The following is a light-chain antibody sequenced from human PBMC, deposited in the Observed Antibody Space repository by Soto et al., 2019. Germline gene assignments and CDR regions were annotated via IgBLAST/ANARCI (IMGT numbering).Light chain of an antibody. V-gene: IGLV4-60*02. CDR3: ETWDTTVVV. Sequence: QPVLTQSSSASASLGSSVKLTCTLSRGHSTYIIAWHQQQPGKAPRYLMKLEGSGSYNKGSGIPDRFSGSSSGADRYLTISNLQFEDEADYYCETWDTTVVVFGGGTKLTVL. CDR2: LEGSGSY. CDR1: RGHSTYI. J-gene: IGLJ2*01.